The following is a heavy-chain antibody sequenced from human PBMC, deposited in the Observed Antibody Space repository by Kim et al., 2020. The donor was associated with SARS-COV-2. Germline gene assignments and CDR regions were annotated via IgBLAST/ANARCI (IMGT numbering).Heavy chain of an antibody. J-gene: IGHJ4*02. CDR3: ARHQSSGSYYNPFDY. V-gene: IGHV5-51*01. D-gene: IGHD3-10*01. Sequence: PSYRGQVTISADKSISTAYLQWSSLKASDTAMYYCARHQSSGSYYNPFDYWGQGTLVTVSS.